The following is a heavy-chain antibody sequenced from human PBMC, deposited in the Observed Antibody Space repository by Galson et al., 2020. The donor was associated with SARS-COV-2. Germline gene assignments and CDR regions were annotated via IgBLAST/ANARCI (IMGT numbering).Heavy chain of an antibody. D-gene: IGHD3-10*01. CDR2: MNPNSGNT. Sequence: ASVKVSCKASGYTFTSYDINWVRLATGQGLEWMGWMNPNSGNTDYAQKFRGRVTITRNTSISTAYMELSSLRSEDTAVYYCARGTPTYYYGSGSYYIPNWFDPWGQGTLVTVSS. V-gene: IGHV1-8*03. CDR1: GYTFTSYD. J-gene: IGHJ5*02. CDR3: ARGTPTYYYGSGSYYIPNWFDP.